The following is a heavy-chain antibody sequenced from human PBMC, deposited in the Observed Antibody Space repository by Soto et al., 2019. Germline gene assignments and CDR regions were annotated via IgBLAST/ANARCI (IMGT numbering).Heavy chain of an antibody. V-gene: IGHV3-30*18. CDR3: AKDREQQLVQNDYYYGMDV. J-gene: IGHJ6*02. CDR1: RFTFSSYG. CDR2: ISYDGSNK. D-gene: IGHD6-13*01. Sequence: PGGSLRLSCAASRFTFSSYGMHWVRQAPGKGLEWVAVISYDGSNKYYADSVKGRFTISRDNSKNTLYLQMNSLRAEDTAVYYCAKDREQQLVQNDYYYGMDVWGQGTTVTVSS.